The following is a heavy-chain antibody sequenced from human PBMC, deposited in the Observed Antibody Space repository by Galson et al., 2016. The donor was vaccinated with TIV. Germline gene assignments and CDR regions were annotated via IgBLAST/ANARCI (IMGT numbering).Heavy chain of an antibody. J-gene: IGHJ3*01. CDR2: INPKTGAT. V-gene: IGHV1-2*02. CDR1: GYSFTGYF. Sequence: SVKVSCKASGYSFTGYFMHWVRQAPGQGLKWMGWINPKTGATTYAQEFQGRITMTRDTSASTVYMNLNRLQSDDTAVYYCARSDSYYKYALDVWGQGTTVTVSS. D-gene: IGHD3-10*01. CDR3: ARSDSYYKYALDV.